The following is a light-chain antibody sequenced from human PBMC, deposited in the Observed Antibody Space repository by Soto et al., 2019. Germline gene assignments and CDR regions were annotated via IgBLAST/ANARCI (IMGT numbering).Light chain of an antibody. V-gene: IGKV3-20*01. CDR1: QSVYNNY. CDR3: HQYASSFT. Sequence: EIVLTQSPGTLSLSPGERATLSCRASQSVYNNYLAWYRQKPGQGTRLLICGASTRLTGIPDRFSGSGSGTYFTLSITRLEPEDFAVYYCHQYASSFTFGQGTRLDI. CDR2: GAS. J-gene: IGKJ5*01.